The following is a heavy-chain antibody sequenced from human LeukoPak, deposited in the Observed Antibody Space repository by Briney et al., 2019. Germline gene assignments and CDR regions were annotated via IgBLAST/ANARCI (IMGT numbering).Heavy chain of an antibody. CDR1: GGSFSGYY. Sequence: SETLSLTCAVYGGSFSGYYWSWIRQPPGKGLEWIGYIYYSGSTNYNPSLKSRVTISVDTSKNQFSLKLSSVTAADTAVYYCARHEVYYDSSGYYVNWFDPWGQGTLVTVSS. V-gene: IGHV4-59*08. CDR3: ARHEVYYDSSGYYVNWFDP. J-gene: IGHJ5*02. D-gene: IGHD3-22*01. CDR2: IYYSGST.